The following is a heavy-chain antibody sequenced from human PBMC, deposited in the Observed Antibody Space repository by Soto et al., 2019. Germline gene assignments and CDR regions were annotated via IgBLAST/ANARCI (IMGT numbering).Heavy chain of an antibody. J-gene: IGHJ4*02. Sequence: GGSLRLSCAASGFTFSSYSMNWVRQAPGKGLEWVSYISSSSSTIYYADSVKGRFTISRDNAKNSLYLQMNSLRAEDTAVYYCALIVATIKQGIDYWGQGTLVTVSS. CDR2: ISSSSSTI. V-gene: IGHV3-48*01. CDR1: GFTFSSYS. D-gene: IGHD5-12*01. CDR3: ALIVATIKQGIDY.